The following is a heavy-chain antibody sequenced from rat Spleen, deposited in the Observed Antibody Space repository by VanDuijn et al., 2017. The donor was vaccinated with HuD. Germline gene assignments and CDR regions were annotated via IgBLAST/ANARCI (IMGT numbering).Heavy chain of an antibody. J-gene: IGHJ3*01. CDR1: GFTFSNYD. CDR3: TRGYYFDS. CDR2: ISYDGSTP. D-gene: IGHD1-1*01. Sequence: EVQVVESGGGIVQPGRSMKLSCAASGFTFSNYDMVWVRQAPTKGLKWVASISYDGSTPYYRDSVKGRFTISRDNAKSTLYLQMDSLRSEDTATYYGTRGYYFDSWCQGTLVTVSA. V-gene: IGHV5-7*01.